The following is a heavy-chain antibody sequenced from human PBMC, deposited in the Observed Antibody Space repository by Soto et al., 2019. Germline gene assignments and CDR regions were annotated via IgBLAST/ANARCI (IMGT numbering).Heavy chain of an antibody. Sequence: QVQLVESGGGVVQPGRSLRLYCAASGFTFSSYVMHWVRQAPGKGLEWVAVISYDGSKKYYADSVKGRFTISRDNSKNTLYLQMNSLRAEDTAVYYCARTPNWYYFDYWGQGTLVTVSS. CDR2: ISYDGSKK. V-gene: IGHV3-30-3*01. J-gene: IGHJ4*02. D-gene: IGHD1-1*01. CDR1: GFTFSSYV. CDR3: ARTPNWYYFDY.